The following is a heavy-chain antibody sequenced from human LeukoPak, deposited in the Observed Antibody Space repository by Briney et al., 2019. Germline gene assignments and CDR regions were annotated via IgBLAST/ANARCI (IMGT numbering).Heavy chain of an antibody. Sequence: QPGRSLRLSCAASGFTFSGYGMHWVRQTPGKGLEWVAVISYDGSNKYYADSVKGQFTISRDNSKNTMYLQMNSLRAEDTAMYYCAKGGSGLTYYFDQWGQGTLVTVSS. CDR1: GFTFSGYG. V-gene: IGHV3-30*18. J-gene: IGHJ4*02. CDR2: ISYDGSNK. CDR3: AKGGSGLTYYFDQ. D-gene: IGHD5-12*01.